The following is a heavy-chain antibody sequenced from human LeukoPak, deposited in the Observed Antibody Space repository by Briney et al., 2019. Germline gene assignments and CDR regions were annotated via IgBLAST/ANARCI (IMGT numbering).Heavy chain of an antibody. Sequence: TGGSLRLSCAAAGFTFSSSSMNWVRQTPGKGLEWVSSISGESKYIYYADSVTGRFTISRDNAKNSLYLQMNSLRAEDTAVYYCARGAVFQGNYDYWGQGTRVTVSS. CDR1: GFTFSSSS. V-gene: IGHV3-21*01. CDR3: ARGAVFQGNYDY. CDR2: ISGESKYI. D-gene: IGHD5-24*01. J-gene: IGHJ4*02.